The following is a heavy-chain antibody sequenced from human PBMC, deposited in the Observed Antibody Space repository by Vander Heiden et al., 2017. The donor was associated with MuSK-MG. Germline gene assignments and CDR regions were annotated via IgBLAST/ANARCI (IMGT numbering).Heavy chain of an antibody. J-gene: IGHJ3*02. Sequence: EMQLVESGGGLVKPGGSFRLSCSASSFTFSNAWMGWSRQATGKGLEWVGRIKSKTDGGTTDYAAPVKGRFTISRDDSKNTLYLQMNSLKTEDTAVYYCTTPSRGGIYGPVLDAFDIWGQGTMVTVSS. CDR2: IKSKTDGGTT. V-gene: IGHV3-15*01. CDR1: SFTFSNAW. D-gene: IGHD4-17*01. CDR3: TTPSRGGIYGPVLDAFDI.